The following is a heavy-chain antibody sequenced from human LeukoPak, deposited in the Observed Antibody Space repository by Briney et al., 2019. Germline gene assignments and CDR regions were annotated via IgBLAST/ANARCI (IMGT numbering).Heavy chain of an antibody. D-gene: IGHD2-2*01. CDR1: GFTFSSYA. CDR2: ISGSGGST. J-gene: IGHJ4*02. Sequence: GGSLRLSCAASGFTFSSYAISWVRQAPGKGLEWVSAISGSGGSTYYADSVKGRFTISRDNSKNTLYLQMNSLRAEDTAVYYCAKDTRRVRVPAQFDYWGQGTLVTVSS. V-gene: IGHV3-23*01. CDR3: AKDTRRVRVPAQFDY.